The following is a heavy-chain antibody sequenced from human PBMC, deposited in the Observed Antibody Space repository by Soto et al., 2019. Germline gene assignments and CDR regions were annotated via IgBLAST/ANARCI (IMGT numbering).Heavy chain of an antibody. CDR3: ATPGGRDFNAFDV. V-gene: IGHV5-51*01. CDR1: GYTFTRNW. CDR2: IFPIDSDT. D-gene: IGHD2-21*02. J-gene: IGHJ3*01. Sequence: PGESLKISCKGSGYTFTRNWIGWLRQMPGKGLEWMGIIFPIDSDTRYSPSSQGQVTISADNSISTAYLQWSSLKASDTAIYYCATPGGRDFNAFDVWGQGTMVTVS.